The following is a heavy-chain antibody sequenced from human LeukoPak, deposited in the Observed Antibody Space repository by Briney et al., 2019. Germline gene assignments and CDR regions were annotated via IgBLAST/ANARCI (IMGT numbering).Heavy chain of an antibody. Sequence: SVKVSCKASGGTFSNYVISWVRQAPGQGLEWMGGIIPMFGTANYAQKFQGRVTITTDESTSTGYMEMSSLRSEDTAVNYCARGYYYGSETYWHTNWFDPWGQGTPVTVSS. D-gene: IGHD3-10*01. CDR1: GGTFSNYV. J-gene: IGHJ5*02. V-gene: IGHV1-69*05. CDR3: ARGYYYGSETYWHTNWFDP. CDR2: IIPMFGTA.